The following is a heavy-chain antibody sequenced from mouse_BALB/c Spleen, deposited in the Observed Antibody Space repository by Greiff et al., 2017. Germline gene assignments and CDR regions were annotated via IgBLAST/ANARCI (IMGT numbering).Heavy chain of an antibody. D-gene: IGHD6-1*01. V-gene: IGHV1-15*01. Sequence: QVQLQQSGAELVRPGASVTLSCKASGYTFTDYEMHWVKQTPVHGLEWIGAIDPETGGTAYNQKFKGKATLTADKSSSTAYMELRSLTSEDSAVYYCTRGGATDDWGQGTTLTVSS. CDR2: IDPETGGT. CDR1: GYTFTDYE. J-gene: IGHJ2*01. CDR3: TRGGATDD.